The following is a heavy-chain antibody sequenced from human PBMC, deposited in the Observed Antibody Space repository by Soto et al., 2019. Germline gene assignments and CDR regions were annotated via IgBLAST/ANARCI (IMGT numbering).Heavy chain of an antibody. CDR2: IYYSGST. D-gene: IGHD2-15*01. Sequence: QVQLQESGPGLVKPSQTLSLTCTVSGGSISSGDYYWSWIRQPPGKGLEWIGYIYYSGSTYYNPSLKSRVTISVDTSKNQFSLKLSSVTAADTAVYYCASDRGTLGYCNGGSCYFYWGQGTLVTVSS. CDR3: ASDRGTLGYCNGGSCYFY. J-gene: IGHJ4*02. V-gene: IGHV4-30-4*01. CDR1: GGSISSGDYY.